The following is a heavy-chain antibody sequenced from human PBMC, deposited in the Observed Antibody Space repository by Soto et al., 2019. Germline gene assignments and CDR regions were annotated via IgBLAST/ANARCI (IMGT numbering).Heavy chain of an antibody. D-gene: IGHD3-22*01. Sequence: GGSLRLSCAASGFTFSSYGMTWVRQAPGKGLEWVANIKRDGSETHYVDSVKGRFTISRDNTKKSLYLQMKSLRVEDTAVYYCARDAYNYDSSGYYRYDAFDIWGQGTMVTVSS. CDR2: IKRDGSET. CDR1: GFTFSSYG. J-gene: IGHJ3*02. CDR3: ARDAYNYDSSGYYRYDAFDI. V-gene: IGHV3-7*01.